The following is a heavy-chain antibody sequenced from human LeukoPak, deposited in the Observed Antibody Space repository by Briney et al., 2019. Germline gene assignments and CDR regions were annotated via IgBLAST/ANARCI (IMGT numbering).Heavy chain of an antibody. D-gene: IGHD6-19*01. CDR3: AKERGYTSGLGTLDY. CDR1: GFTFSNYA. V-gene: IGHV3-23*01. CDR2: ISGSGGST. J-gene: IGHJ4*02. Sequence: GGSLRLSCAASGFTFSNYAMSWVRQVPGKGLEWVSTISGSGGSTYYADPLRGRFSISRDNSKNTLFLQMKSLRAEDTAVYYCAKERGYTSGLGTLDYWGQGTLVTVST.